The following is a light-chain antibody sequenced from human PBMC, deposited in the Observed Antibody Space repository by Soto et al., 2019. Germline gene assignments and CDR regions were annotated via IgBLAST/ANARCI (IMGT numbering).Light chain of an antibody. Sequence: QSVLTQPASVSGSPGQSITISCTGTSSDVGNYKYVSWYQQHPGKAPKLMIYEVSNRPSGVSNRFSGSKSGNTASLTISGLQAEDETDYYCAAWDGSLKEYVFGTGTKVTVL. CDR2: EVS. CDR3: AAWDGSLKEYV. V-gene: IGLV2-14*01. J-gene: IGLJ1*01. CDR1: SSDVGNYKY.